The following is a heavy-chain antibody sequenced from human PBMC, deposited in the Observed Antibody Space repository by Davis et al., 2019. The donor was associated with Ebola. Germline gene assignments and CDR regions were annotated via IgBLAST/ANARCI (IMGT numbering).Heavy chain of an antibody. Sequence: AASVKVSCKASGYTFTSYAMNWVRQAPGQGLEWMGWINTNTGNPTYAQGFTGRFVFSLDTSVSTAYLQISSLKAEDTAVYYCARGLEGSYPLFDDYWGQGTLVTVSS. CDR1: GYTFTSYA. J-gene: IGHJ4*02. V-gene: IGHV7-4-1*02. D-gene: IGHD2-15*01. CDR3: ARGLEGSYPLFDDY. CDR2: INTNTGNP.